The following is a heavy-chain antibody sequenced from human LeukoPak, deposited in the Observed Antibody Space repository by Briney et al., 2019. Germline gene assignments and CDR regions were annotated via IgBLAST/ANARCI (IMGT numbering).Heavy chain of an antibody. CDR1: GFTFGDYA. J-gene: IGHJ4*02. Sequence: TGGSLRLSCTASGFTFGDYAMSWVRRAPGKGLEWVGFIRSKAYGGTTEYAASVKGRFTISRDDSKSIAYLQMNSLKTEDTAVYYCTRGPLYGGYVPYYFDYWGQGTLVTVSS. D-gene: IGHD5-12*01. CDR2: IRSKAYGGTT. V-gene: IGHV3-49*04. CDR3: TRGPLYGGYVPYYFDY.